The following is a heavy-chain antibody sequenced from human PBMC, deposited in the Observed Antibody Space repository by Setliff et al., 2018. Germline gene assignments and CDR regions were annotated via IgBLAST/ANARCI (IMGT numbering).Heavy chain of an antibody. CDR3: ALRRGNEWHLVRWFDP. D-gene: IGHD6-6*01. J-gene: IGHJ5*02. Sequence: TLSLTCTVSGGSISRYHWSWIRQPPGKGLEWLALVYWDGDQRYSPSLNSRLSITKDSSKSQVFLTMTNMDPVDTATYYCALRRGNEWHLVRWFDPWGPGIQVTVSS. CDR1: GGSISRYHW. V-gene: IGHV2-5*08. CDR2: VYWDGDQ.